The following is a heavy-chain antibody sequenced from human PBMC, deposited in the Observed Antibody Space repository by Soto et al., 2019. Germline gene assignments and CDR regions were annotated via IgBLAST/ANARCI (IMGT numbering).Heavy chain of an antibody. J-gene: IGHJ6*02. D-gene: IGHD5-12*01. CDR1: GGSFSSYY. CDR3: EGYMDSYIYYYYAWNV. Sequence: PSETLSLTCTVSGGSFSSYYWSWIRQPPGKGLEWIAYIYYSGSTNSNPSLKSRVTISRDTSRNQVSLKLRSVTAADTAVYYCEGYMDSYIYYYYAWNVWGQGTTVTVSS. CDR2: IYYSGST. V-gene: IGHV4-59*01.